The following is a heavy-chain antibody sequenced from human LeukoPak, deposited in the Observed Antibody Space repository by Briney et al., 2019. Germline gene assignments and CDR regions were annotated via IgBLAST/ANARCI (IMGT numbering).Heavy chain of an antibody. D-gene: IGHD4-11*01. CDR1: GYTFTSYG. CDR2: ISAYNGST. CDR3: ARGDYSGNFQH. Sequence: EASVKVSCKASGYTFTSYGISWVRQAPGQGLEWMGWISAYNGSTNYAQELQGRVTMTTDTSTSTAYMELRSLRSDDTAVYCCARGDYSGNFQHWGQGTLVTVSS. V-gene: IGHV1-18*01. J-gene: IGHJ1*01.